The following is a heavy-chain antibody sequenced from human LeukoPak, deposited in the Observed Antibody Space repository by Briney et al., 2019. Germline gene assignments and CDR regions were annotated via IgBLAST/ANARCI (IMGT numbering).Heavy chain of an antibody. CDR3: TKDLHGDYGISY. D-gene: IGHD4-17*01. J-gene: IGHJ4*02. V-gene: IGHV6-1*01. CDR2: TYYRSRWYN. Sequence: SQTLSLTCGISGDSVSSDSVIWNWIRQSPSRGLEWLGRTYYRSRWYNDYAESVKSRITINPDTSKNQVSLQLNSVTPEDTAVYYCTKDLHGDYGISYWGQGPLVTVSS. CDR1: GDSVSSDSVI.